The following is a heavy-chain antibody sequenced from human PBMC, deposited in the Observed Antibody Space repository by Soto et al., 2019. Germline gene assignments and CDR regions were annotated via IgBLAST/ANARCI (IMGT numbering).Heavy chain of an antibody. V-gene: IGHV1-69*01. CDR1: GGTFSSYA. J-gene: IGHJ6*02. CDR3: ARSQGSSTSLEIYYYYYYGMDV. Sequence: QVQRVRSGAEVKKPGSSVKVSCKASGGTFSSYAISWVRQAPGQGLEWMGGIIPISGTANYAQKFQGRVTITADESTSTAYMELSSLRSEDTAVYYCARSQGSSTSLEIYYYYYYGMDVWGQGTTVTVSS. CDR2: IIPISGTA. D-gene: IGHD2-2*01.